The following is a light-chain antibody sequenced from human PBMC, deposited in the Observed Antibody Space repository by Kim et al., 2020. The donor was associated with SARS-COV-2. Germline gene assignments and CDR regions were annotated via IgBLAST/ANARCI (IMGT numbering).Light chain of an antibody. CDR1: SLTSHY. CDR2: GRN. V-gene: IGLV3-19*01. J-gene: IGLJ2*01. Sequence: SSELTQDPDVSVALGQTVRITCQGDSLTSHYASWYQQKPGQAPLLVLYGRNKRPSGIPDRFSGSSSGKTASLTITGAQAEDEGDYYCHSRGSSGDQVELGGGTQLTVL. CDR3: HSRGSSGDQVE.